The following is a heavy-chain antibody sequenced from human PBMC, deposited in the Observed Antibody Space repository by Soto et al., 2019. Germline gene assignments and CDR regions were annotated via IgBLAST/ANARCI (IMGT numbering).Heavy chain of an antibody. V-gene: IGHV4-30-4*01. J-gene: IGHJ3*02. D-gene: IGHD3-3*01. CDR3: ARDIDFWSGYSNDAFDI. CDR2: IYHRGST. CDR1: GGSITTTEYY. Sequence: SETLSLTCTVSGGSITTTEYYWSWIRQSPGKGLEWIGYIYHRGSTFYSPSLQSRVTISVDTSQNQFSLKLSSVTAADTAVYYCARDIDFWSGYSNDAFDIWGQGTMVTVSS.